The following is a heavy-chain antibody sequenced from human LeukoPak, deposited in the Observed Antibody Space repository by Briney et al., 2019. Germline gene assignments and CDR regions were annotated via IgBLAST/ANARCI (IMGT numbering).Heavy chain of an antibody. V-gene: IGHV3-7*01. D-gene: IGHD1-7*01. CDR1: GFTFSNYW. CDR2: IKQDGSEK. Sequence: GGSLRLSCAASGFTFSNYWMSWVRQAPGKGLEWVANIKQDGSEKYYVNSVKGRFTISRDNAKNSLYLQMNSLRAEDTAIYYCAREDDWNYEDYWGQGTLVTASS. CDR3: AREDDWNYEDY. J-gene: IGHJ4*02.